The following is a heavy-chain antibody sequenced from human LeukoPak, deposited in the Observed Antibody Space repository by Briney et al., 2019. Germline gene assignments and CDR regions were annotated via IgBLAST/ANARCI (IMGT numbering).Heavy chain of an antibody. CDR1: GGSINGFY. CDR2: IYDNGYS. CDR3: ARFPPYTGKFDY. V-gene: IGHV4-59*08. J-gene: IGHJ4*02. D-gene: IGHD3-10*01. Sequence: SETLSLTCTVSGGSINGFYWTWIRQPPGKGLEWIAYIYDNGYSSYNPSLKSRVTISVDTSKNQISLTLGSVTVADTAVYYCARFPPYTGKFDYWGQGNLVTVSS.